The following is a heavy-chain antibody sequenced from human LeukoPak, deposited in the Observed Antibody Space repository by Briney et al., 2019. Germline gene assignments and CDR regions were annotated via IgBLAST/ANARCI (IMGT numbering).Heavy chain of an antibody. J-gene: IGHJ4*02. CDR2: INTKTGNP. CDR3: ARGGSSSSVDY. V-gene: IGHV7-4-1*02. CDR1: GYTFTTYD. D-gene: IGHD6-6*01. Sequence: ASVKVSCKASGYTFTTYDMNWVRQAPGQGLEWMGWINTKTGNPTYVQGFTGRFVFSVDTSVSTAYLQISSLKTEDTAAYYCARGGSSSSVDYWGQGSLVTVSS.